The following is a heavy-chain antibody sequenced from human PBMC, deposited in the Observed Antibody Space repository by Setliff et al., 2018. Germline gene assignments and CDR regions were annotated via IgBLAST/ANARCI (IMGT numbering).Heavy chain of an antibody. J-gene: IGHJ5*02. CDR1: GFSLSISGMC. V-gene: IGHV2-70*11. Sequence: ASGPTLVNPTQTLTLTCTFSGFSLSISGMCVSWIRQPPGKALEWLARIDWDDYKYYSTSLKTRLTISKDTSKNQVVLTMTNMDPVDTATYYCARHYSGNSYNWFDPWGQGTLVTVSS. CDR3: ARHYSGNSYNWFDP. D-gene: IGHD5-12*01. CDR2: IDWDDYK.